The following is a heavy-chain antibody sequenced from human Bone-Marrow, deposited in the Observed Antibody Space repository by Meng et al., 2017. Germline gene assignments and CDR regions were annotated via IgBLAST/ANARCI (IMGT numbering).Heavy chain of an antibody. Sequence: QVQLVQSGAEMKKPGASVKVSCKASGYTFTSYVMHWVRQAPGQRLEWMGWINAGNGNTIYSQNFQGRVIITRDTSATTAYMELSGLRPEDTAVYYCANVAGYWGQGTLVTVSS. CDR3: ANVAGY. CDR1: GYTFTSYV. J-gene: IGHJ4*02. V-gene: IGHV1-3*01. CDR2: INAGNGNT. D-gene: IGHD1-14*01.